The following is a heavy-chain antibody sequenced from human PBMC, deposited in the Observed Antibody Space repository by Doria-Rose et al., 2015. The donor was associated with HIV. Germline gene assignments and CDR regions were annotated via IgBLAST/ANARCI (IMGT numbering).Heavy chain of an antibody. CDR2: IIPVLGVA. V-gene: IGHV1-69*02. CDR3: ARIPPFSTSYYFDY. Sequence: QGPEWMGRIIPVLGVANYAQKFQARITITADDSTSTSYMELTTLRSDDTAIYYCARIPPFSTSYYFDYWGQGTLVTVSS. D-gene: IGHD2-2*01. J-gene: IGHJ4*02.